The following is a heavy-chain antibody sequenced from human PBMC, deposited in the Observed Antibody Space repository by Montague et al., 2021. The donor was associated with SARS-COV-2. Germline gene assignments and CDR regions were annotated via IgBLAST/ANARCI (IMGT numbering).Heavy chain of an antibody. Sequence: SETLSLTCTVSGDSTSCPNCYWGWIRQAPGKGLDWIGTICNSGTTYYNPSLKSRLTISIDTSKNHFSLKLTSVTAADTAVYYCARHRNYGDHSLDNWFHPWGQGTLVTVSS. CDR2: ICNSGTT. CDR3: ARHRNYGDHSLDNWFHP. J-gene: IGHJ5*02. D-gene: IGHD4-17*01. V-gene: IGHV4-39*01. CDR1: GDSTSCPNCY.